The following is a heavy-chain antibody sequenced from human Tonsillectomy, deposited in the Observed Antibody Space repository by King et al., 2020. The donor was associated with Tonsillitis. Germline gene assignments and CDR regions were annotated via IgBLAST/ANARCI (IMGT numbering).Heavy chain of an antibody. J-gene: IGHJ4*02. Sequence: TLKESGPALVKPTQTLTLTCTFSGFLLSTSGMCVSWVRQPPGKALEWLARIDWDEDKYYSTSLKTRLTISKETSKNQVVLTMTNMDPVDTATYYCARIGPGLEPFDYWGQGTLVTVSS. CDR3: ARIGPGLEPFDY. V-gene: IGHV2-70*11. D-gene: IGHD1-1*01. CDR1: GFLLSTSGMC. CDR2: IDWDEDK.